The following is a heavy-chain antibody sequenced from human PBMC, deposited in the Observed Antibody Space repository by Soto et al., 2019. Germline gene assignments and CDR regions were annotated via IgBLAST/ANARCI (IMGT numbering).Heavy chain of an antibody. V-gene: IGHV3-53*01. CDR2: IYNGEST. J-gene: IGHJ4*02. D-gene: IGHD3-16*01. Sequence: EVQLVESGGGLIQPGGSLRLSCAASGFNVNTDYMNWVRQTPGKGLEWVSFIYNGESTNYADSAKGRCTISSDKSNNTLYLQMDSLRVEDTAVYYCSRDGRGLGKLSLFEYWGQGALVTVSS. CDR3: SRDGRGLGKLSLFEY. CDR1: GFNVNTDY.